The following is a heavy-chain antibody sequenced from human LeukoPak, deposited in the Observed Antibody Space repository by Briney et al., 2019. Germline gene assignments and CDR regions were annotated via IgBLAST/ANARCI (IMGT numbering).Heavy chain of an antibody. CDR3: ARKYSSGWNNWFDP. V-gene: IGHV3-21*01. CDR2: ISSSSSYI. Sequence: GGSLRLSCAASGFTFSSYSMNWVRQAPGKGLEWVSSISSSSSYIYYADSVKGRFTISRDNAKNSLYLQMNSLRAEDTAVYYCARKYSSGWNNWFDPWGQGTLVTVSS. D-gene: IGHD6-19*01. CDR1: GFTFSSYS. J-gene: IGHJ5*02.